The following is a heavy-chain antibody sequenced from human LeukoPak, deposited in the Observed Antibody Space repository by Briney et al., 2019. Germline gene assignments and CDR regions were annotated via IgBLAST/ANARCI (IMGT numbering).Heavy chain of an antibody. D-gene: IGHD5-24*01. V-gene: IGHV4-59*08. J-gene: IGHJ2*01. Sequence: SETLSLTCTVSGDSISPYYWSWIRQPPGKELEWIGYISYSGSTRYNPSLKSRVTISVDTSKNQFSLKLSSVTAADTAVYYCASCRDGYNYWYFDLWGRGTLVTVSS. CDR1: GDSISPYY. CDR2: ISYSGST. CDR3: ASCRDGYNYWYFDL.